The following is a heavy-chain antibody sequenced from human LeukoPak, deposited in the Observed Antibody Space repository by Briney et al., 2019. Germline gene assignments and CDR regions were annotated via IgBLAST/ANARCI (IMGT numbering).Heavy chain of an antibody. V-gene: IGHV1-2*02. CDR1: GYTFSDYY. D-gene: IGHD3-10*01. J-gene: IGHJ4*02. Sequence: GASVKVSCKASGYTFSDYYIHWVRQAPGQGLEWVGWINPNSGGTDSAQKFQGRVTMTRDTSITTAYMELNRLKSDDTAVFYCARDGGLDYWGQGTLVTVSS. CDR2: INPNSGGT. CDR3: ARDGGLDY.